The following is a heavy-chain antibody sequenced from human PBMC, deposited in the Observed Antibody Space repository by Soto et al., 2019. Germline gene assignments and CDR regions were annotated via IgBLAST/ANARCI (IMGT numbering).Heavy chain of an antibody. CDR2: INTNTGNP. CDR1: GYTLTSYA. CDR3: ARAVDAIWNDEGLYYYYYYGMDV. J-gene: IGHJ6*02. V-gene: IGHV7-4-1*01. Sequence: GASVKVSCKASGYTLTSYAINWVRQAPGQGLEWMGWINTNTGNPTYAQGFTGRFVFSLDTSVSTAYLQICSLKAEDTAVYYCARAVDAIWNDEGLYYYYYYGMDVWGQGTTVTVSS. D-gene: IGHD1-1*01.